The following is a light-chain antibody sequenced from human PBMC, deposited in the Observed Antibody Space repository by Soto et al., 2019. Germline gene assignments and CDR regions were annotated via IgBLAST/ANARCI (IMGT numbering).Light chain of an antibody. CDR2: DAS. CDR3: QQYTLYLET. V-gene: IGKV1-5*01. CDR1: QSISKW. J-gene: IGKJ1*01. Sequence: DIHMTQSPSSLSASVGDRFIITCRASQSISKWLAWYQQKPGKAPNLLIYDASSLQSGVPARYRGSGSGTEFTLTISDLQPDDFETYYCQQYTLYLETFGQGTKVDIK.